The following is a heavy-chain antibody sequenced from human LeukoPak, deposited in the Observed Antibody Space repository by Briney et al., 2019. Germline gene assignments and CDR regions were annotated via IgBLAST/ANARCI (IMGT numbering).Heavy chain of an antibody. CDR2: IKQDGSKK. J-gene: IGHJ4*02. V-gene: IGHV3-7*03. D-gene: IGHD6-19*01. CDR3: ARENDSGWSGPFDY. CDR1: GFPFSSYW. Sequence: PGGSLRLSCVASGFPFSSYWMTWVRQAPGKGLEWVANIKQDGSKKSYVDSVKGRFTISRDNSKNTLYLQVNSLRAEDTAVYYCARENDSGWSGPFDYWGQGTLVTVSS.